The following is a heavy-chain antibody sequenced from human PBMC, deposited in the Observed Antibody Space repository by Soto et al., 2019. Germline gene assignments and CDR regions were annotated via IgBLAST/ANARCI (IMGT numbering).Heavy chain of an antibody. CDR3: ARGPLAGAYGVNWFDP. D-gene: IGHD4-17*01. V-gene: IGHV1-46*01. J-gene: IGHJ5*02. Sequence: GASVKVSCKASGYTFTSYYMHWVRQAPGQGLEWMGIINPSGGSTSYAQKFQGRVTMTRDTSTSTVYMELSSLRSEDTAVYYCARGPLAGAYGVNWFDPWGQGTLVTVSS. CDR2: INPSGGST. CDR1: GYTFTSYY.